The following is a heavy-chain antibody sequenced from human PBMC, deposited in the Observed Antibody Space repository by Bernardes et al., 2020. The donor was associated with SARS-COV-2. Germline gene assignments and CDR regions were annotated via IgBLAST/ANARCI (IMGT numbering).Heavy chain of an antibody. D-gene: IGHD5-12*01. CDR3: ARASGYVLDY. CDR2: ISDSGAST. J-gene: IGHJ4*02. Sequence: ETLSLTCAVYGGSFSGYYWSWVRQAPRKGLEWVSGISDSGASTYYADPVKGRFTISRDNSKNTVYVQMDSLRAEDTAVYYCARASGYVLDYWGQGTLVTVFS. V-gene: IGHV3-23*01. CDR1: GGSFSGYY.